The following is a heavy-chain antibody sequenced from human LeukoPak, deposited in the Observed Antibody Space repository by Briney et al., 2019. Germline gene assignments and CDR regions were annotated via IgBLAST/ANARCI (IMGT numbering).Heavy chain of an antibody. J-gene: IGHJ1*01. CDR1: VFTFHLYP. V-gene: IGHV3-43*02. D-gene: IGHD2-2*01. CDR3: AKSCYDSNGLTD. CDR2: ITGDGRST. Sequence: GGSLRLSCAAPVFTFHLYPMHSGRLAPGKGLEWVSLITGDGRSTYYADSVKGRFTISRDSSKNALYLQMNSLRTEDTALYYGAKSCYDSNGLTDWGQGPGIPVS.